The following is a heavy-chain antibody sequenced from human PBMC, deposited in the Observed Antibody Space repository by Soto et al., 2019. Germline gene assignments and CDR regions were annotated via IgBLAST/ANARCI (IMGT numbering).Heavy chain of an antibody. CDR3: ARDRDYSHTDADIDY. J-gene: IGHJ4*02. CDR2: ISGYNGYT. D-gene: IGHD3-16*01. Sequence: QVQLMQSGAEVRRPGTSMRISCTTSGYNFNTYGIIWVRQAPGQGLEWMGWISGYNGYTKYAQNFEDRVTLSTDPSTSTAFSELRNLRSGDTALYFCARDRDYSHTDADIDYWGQGTLVTVSS. V-gene: IGHV1-18*01. CDR1: GYNFNTYG.